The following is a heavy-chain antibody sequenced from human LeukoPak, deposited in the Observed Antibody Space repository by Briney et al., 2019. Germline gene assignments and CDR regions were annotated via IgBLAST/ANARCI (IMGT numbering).Heavy chain of an antibody. Sequence: SETLSLTCTVSGGSISSYYWSWIRQPPGKGLEWIGYIYYSGSTNYNPSLKSRVTISVDTSKNQFSLKLSSVTAADTAVYYCARLKYCSGGSCSRGGPRFDYWGQGTLVTVSS. J-gene: IGHJ4*02. CDR3: ARLKYCSGGSCSRGGPRFDY. CDR2: IYYSGST. D-gene: IGHD2-15*01. V-gene: IGHV4-59*08. CDR1: GGSISSYY.